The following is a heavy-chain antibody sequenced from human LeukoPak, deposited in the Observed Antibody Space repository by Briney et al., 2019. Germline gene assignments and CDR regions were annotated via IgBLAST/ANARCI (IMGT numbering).Heavy chain of an antibody. CDR1: GYTFTGYY. Sequence: ASVKVSCKASGYTFTGYYMHWVRQAPGQGLEWMGWINPNSGGTNYAQKFQGRVTMTRDTSISTAYMELSRLRSDDTAVYYCARDPASGSYYSGYWGQGTLVTVSS. V-gene: IGHV1-2*02. CDR2: INPNSGGT. D-gene: IGHD1-26*01. CDR3: ARDPASGSYYSGY. J-gene: IGHJ4*02.